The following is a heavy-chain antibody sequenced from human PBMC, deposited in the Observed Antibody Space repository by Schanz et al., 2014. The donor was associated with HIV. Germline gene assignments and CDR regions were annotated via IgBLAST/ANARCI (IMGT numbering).Heavy chain of an antibody. CDR2: MWYDGSNK. J-gene: IGHJ6*02. CDR3: AREASLEWLYVVDV. V-gene: IGHV3-33*08. CDR1: GFTFDTSA. D-gene: IGHD3-3*01. Sequence: QVQLVESGGGLVKPGGSLRLSCAASGFTFDTSAMTWVRQAPGKGLEWVAVMWYDGSNKYYADSVKGRFTISRDNSKNTLYLQMNNVRAEDTAVYYCAREASLEWLYVVDVWGQGTTVTVSS.